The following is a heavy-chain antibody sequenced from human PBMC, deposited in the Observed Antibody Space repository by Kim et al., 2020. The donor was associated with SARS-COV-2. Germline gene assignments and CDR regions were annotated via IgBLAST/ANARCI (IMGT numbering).Heavy chain of an antibody. J-gene: IGHJ4*02. D-gene: IGHD3-3*01. V-gene: IGHV7-4-1*02. Sequence: TYAQGFKGRFVFPLDTSVSTAYLQISSLKAEDTAVYYCATRAIFGVVRDYWGQGTLVTVSS. CDR3: ATRAIFGVVRDY.